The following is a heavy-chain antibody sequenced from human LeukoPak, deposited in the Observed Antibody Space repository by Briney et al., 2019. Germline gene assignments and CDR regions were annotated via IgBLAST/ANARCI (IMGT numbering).Heavy chain of an antibody. CDR3: AKDNDYDSSGPLDY. CDR1: GFTFDVYA. Sequence: GRSLTLFCAPSGFTFDVYAMQWARQAPGKGLEWVSGISLNSGSIGYPDSVKGRFTLSRDKAKNSLYLQMNSLRAEGMALYYCAKDNDYDSSGPLDYWGQGTLVTVSS. CDR2: ISLNSGSI. V-gene: IGHV3-9*03. J-gene: IGHJ4*02. D-gene: IGHD3-22*01.